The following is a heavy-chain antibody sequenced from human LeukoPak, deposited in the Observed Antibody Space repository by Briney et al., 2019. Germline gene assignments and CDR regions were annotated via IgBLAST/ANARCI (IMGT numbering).Heavy chain of an antibody. V-gene: IGHV1-69*02. D-gene: IGHD1-26*01. J-gene: IGHJ4*02. CDR2: IIPILGIA. CDR3: ARGGSDGGLDY. Sequence: SVKVSCKASGGTFSRYIISWVRQAPGQGLEWMGRIIPILGIANYAQKFQGRVTITADKSTSTAYMELSSLRSEDTAVCYCARGGSDGGLDYWGQGTLVTVSS. CDR1: GGTFSRYI.